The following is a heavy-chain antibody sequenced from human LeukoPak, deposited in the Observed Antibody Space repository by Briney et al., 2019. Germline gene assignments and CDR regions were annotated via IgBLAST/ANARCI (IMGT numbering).Heavy chain of an antibody. Sequence: GGSLRLSCAASGFTFSSYAMSWVRQAPGKGLEWVSAISGSGGSTYYADSVKGRFIISRDNSKNTLYLQMNSLRAEDTAVYYCAKEGQQWLVGYYYYYGMDVWGQGTTVTVSS. CDR2: ISGSGGST. CDR1: GFTFSSYA. J-gene: IGHJ6*02. D-gene: IGHD6-19*01. CDR3: AKEGQQWLVGYYYYYGMDV. V-gene: IGHV3-23*01.